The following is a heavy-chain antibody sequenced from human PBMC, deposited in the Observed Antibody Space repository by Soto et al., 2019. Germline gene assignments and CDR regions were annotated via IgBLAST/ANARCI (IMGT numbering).Heavy chain of an antibody. V-gene: IGHV3-48*02. CDR3: ARAVTWGLDV. D-gene: IGHD3-10*01. J-gene: IGHJ6*01. CDR1: GFTFSLYS. Sequence: EVQLVESGGGLVQPGGSLRLSCAASGFTFSLYSMSWVRQAPGKGLEWVSYISRSSTGIHYADSVKGRFTISRDDVTSSMHLQMNSLRDGDTAVYYCARAVTWGLDVWGQGNTVSISS. CDR2: ISRSSTGI.